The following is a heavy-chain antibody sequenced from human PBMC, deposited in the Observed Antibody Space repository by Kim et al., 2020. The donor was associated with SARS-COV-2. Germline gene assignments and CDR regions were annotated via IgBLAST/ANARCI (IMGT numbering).Heavy chain of an antibody. J-gene: IGHJ6*02. Sequence: YADTGTGRFTISRENTKNTRYLQMNSLRAEATALYYCARDHGDYYYYDMDVWGQGTTVTVSS. D-gene: IGHD2-8*01. V-gene: IGHV3-33*01. CDR3: ARDHGDYYYYDMDV.